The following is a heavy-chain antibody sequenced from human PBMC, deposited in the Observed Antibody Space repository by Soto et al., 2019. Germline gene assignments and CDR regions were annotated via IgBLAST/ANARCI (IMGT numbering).Heavy chain of an antibody. CDR2: VNHGGSS. CDR1: GGSFSGYY. CDR3: ARDLWGYCGTDCYPLDV. J-gene: IGHJ6*02. D-gene: IGHD2-21*02. V-gene: IGHV4-34*01. Sequence: PSETLSLTCAVHGGSFSGYYWDWIRQPPGKGLEWIGEVNHGGSSNYNPSLKSRATISVDTSKNQFSLKLTSVTAADTAVYYCARDLWGYCGTDCYPLDVWGQGTTVT.